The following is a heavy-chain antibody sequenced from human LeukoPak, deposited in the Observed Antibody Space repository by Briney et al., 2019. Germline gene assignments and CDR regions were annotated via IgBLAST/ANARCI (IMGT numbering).Heavy chain of an antibody. D-gene: IGHD2-15*01. Sequence: PGGSLRLSCAASGFTVSSNYMSWVRQAPGKGLEWVSVIYSGGSTYYADSVKGRFTISRGNSKNTLYLQMNSLRAEDTAVYYCARERGGRRLSYFASWGQGTLVTVSP. CDR2: IYSGGST. V-gene: IGHV3-53*01. CDR1: GFTVSSNY. CDR3: ARERGGRRLSYFAS. J-gene: IGHJ4*02.